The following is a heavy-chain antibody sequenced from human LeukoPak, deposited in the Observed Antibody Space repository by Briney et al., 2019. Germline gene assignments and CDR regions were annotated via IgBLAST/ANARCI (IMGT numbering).Heavy chain of an antibody. J-gene: IGHJ4*02. CDR1: GFTFSRNG. D-gene: IGHD3-10*01. Sequence: GGSLRLSCVASGFTFSRNGMHWVRQAPGKGLEWVAVIWYDGSNQYYADSVKGRFTISRDNSKNTLYLQMNSLRAEDTAVYYCARDQADKYYYGSGSFSRATWFDYWGQGTLVTTSS. CDR2: IWYDGSNQ. CDR3: ARDQADKYYYGSGSFSRATWFDY. V-gene: IGHV3-33*01.